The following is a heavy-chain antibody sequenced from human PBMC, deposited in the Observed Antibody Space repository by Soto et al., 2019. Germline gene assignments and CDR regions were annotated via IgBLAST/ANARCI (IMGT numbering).Heavy chain of an antibody. Sequence: SETLSLTCTVSGGSISSGDYYWSWIRQHPGKGLEWIGYIYYSGSTYYNPSLKGRVTISVDTSKNQFSLKLSSVTAADTAVYYCARWWSGSRQVLDSWGQGSLVTVSS. CDR1: GGSISSGDYY. V-gene: IGHV4-31*03. CDR2: IYYSGST. J-gene: IGHJ5*01. D-gene: IGHD3-3*01. CDR3: ARWWSGSRQVLDS.